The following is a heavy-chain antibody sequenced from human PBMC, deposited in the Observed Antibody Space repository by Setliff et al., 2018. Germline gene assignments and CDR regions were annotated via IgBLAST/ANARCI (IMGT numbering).Heavy chain of an antibody. CDR3: ARRRLYSSSWFEGACDI. V-gene: IGHV4-39*01. CDR1: GGSISSSSYY. Sequence: PSETLSLTCTVSGGSISSSSYYWGWIRQPPGKGLEWIGSIYYSGSTYYNPSLKSRVTISVDTSKNQFSLKLSSVTAADTAVYYCARRRLYSSSWFEGACDIWGQGTMVTVS. CDR2: IYYSGST. D-gene: IGHD6-13*01. J-gene: IGHJ3*02.